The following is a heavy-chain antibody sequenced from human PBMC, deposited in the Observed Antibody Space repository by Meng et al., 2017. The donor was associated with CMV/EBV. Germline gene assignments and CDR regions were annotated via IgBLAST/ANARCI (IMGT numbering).Heavy chain of an antibody. V-gene: IGHV3-48*04. CDR3: SAKGFDY. CDR1: GFTFSTYS. Sequence: GGSLRLSCTFSGFTFSTYSATWVRQSPGKGLEWVSYINSASTSILYADSVKGRFTISRDNAKNSLFLHVNTVRAEDTAVYHCSAKGFDYWGQGILVTVSS. J-gene: IGHJ4*02. CDR2: INSASTSI. D-gene: IGHD4/OR15-4a*01.